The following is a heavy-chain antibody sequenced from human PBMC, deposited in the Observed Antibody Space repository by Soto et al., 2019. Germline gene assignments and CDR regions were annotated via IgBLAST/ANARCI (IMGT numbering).Heavy chain of an antibody. J-gene: IGHJ4*02. CDR3: ARGWGYDSNDYYYAY. V-gene: IGHV1-69*01. D-gene: IGHD3-22*01. CDR2: IIPIFGTA. CDR1: GGTFSRHA. Sequence: QVQLVQSGAEVRKPGSSVKVSCKASGGTFSRHAISWVRQAPGQGLEWMGGIIPIFGTANHAQKFQGRVKISADESTSTVYMAVSSLRSEDTAMYYCARGWGYDSNDYYYAYWGQGTLVIVSS.